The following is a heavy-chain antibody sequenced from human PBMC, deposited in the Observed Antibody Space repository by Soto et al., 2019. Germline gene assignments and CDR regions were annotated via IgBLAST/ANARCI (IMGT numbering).Heavy chain of an antibody. D-gene: IGHD4-17*01. Sequence: EVQLVESGGGLVQPGGSRRLSLGASGLDFNNYWRHWVGQFPGKGLVWVSRINGDGSDTKYADSVKGRFTISRDNAKNTVYLQMNSLRAEDTAVYYCARDQTTGDWFDAWGQGTLVTVSS. CDR3: ARDQTTGDWFDA. CDR2: INGDGSDT. V-gene: IGHV3-74*03. CDR1: GLDFNNYW. J-gene: IGHJ5*02.